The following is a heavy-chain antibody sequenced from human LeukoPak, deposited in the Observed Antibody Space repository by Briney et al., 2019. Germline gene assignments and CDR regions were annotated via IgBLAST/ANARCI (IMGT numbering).Heavy chain of an antibody. CDR2: ISAYNGNT. J-gene: IGHJ6*02. Sequence: GASVKVSCKASGYTFTSYGISWVRQAPGQGLEWMGWISAYNGNTNYAQKLQGRVTMTTDTSTSTAYMELRSLRSDDTAVYYCARAGYGIAGYYYYYGMDVWGQGTTVTVSS. CDR3: ARAGYGIAGYYYYYGMDV. V-gene: IGHV1-18*01. D-gene: IGHD6-13*01. CDR1: GYTFTSYG.